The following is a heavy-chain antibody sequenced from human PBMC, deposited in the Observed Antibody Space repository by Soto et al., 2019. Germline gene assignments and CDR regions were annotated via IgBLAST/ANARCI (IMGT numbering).Heavy chain of an antibody. CDR3: AKGSPYNWNYGSFYYFDF. Sequence: GGSLRLSCAASGFTFDDYAMHWVRQAPGKGLEWVSGISWNSGSIHYADSVKGRFTISRDNAKNSLYLQMNSLRAEDTALYYCAKGSPYNWNYGSFYYFDFWGQGTLVTVSS. D-gene: IGHD1-7*01. CDR2: ISWNSGSI. J-gene: IGHJ4*02. CDR1: GFTFDDYA. V-gene: IGHV3-9*01.